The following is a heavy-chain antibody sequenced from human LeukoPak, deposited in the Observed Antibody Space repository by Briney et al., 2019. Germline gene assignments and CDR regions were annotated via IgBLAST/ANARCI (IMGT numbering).Heavy chain of an antibody. Sequence: GGSLRLSCAASGFTFSSYEMNWVRQAPGKGLEWVSYISSSGSTIYYADSVKGRFTISRDNAKNSLYLQMNSLRAEDTAVYYYAQSPLAYGMDVWGQGTTVTVSS. CDR3: AQSPLAYGMDV. J-gene: IGHJ6*02. CDR1: GFTFSSYE. V-gene: IGHV3-48*03. D-gene: IGHD3-3*02. CDR2: ISSSGSTI.